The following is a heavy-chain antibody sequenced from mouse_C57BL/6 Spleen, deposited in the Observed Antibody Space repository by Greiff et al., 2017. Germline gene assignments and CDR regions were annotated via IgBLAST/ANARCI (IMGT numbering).Heavy chain of an antibody. Sequence: EVQLVESVEGLVKPGGSLKLSCAASGFTFSNYAMSWVRQTPEKGLEWVAYISSGGGNIYYADTVKGRFTISRDNARNTLYLQMSSLRSEDTAMYYCARNYYDGCYVYYAMDDWGQGTSVTVSS. CDR3: ARNYYDGCYVYYAMDD. CDR2: ISSGGGNI. J-gene: IGHJ4*01. D-gene: IGHD1-1*01. CDR1: GFTFSNYA. V-gene: IGHV5S21*01.